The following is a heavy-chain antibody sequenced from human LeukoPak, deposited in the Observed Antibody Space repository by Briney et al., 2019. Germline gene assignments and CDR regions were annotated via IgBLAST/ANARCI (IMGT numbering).Heavy chain of an antibody. V-gene: IGHV1-24*01. J-gene: IGHJ4*02. Sequence: ASVKVSCKVSGYTLTELSMHWVRQAPGKGLEWMGGFDPEDGETIYAQKFQGRVTMTEDTSTDTAYMELSSLRSEDTAVYYCATGVVVIPNNSTYTYDAAIRDYWGQGTLVTVPS. CDR3: ATGVVVIPNNSTYTYDAAIRDY. CDR2: FDPEDGET. CDR1: GYTLTELS. D-gene: IGHD2-15*01.